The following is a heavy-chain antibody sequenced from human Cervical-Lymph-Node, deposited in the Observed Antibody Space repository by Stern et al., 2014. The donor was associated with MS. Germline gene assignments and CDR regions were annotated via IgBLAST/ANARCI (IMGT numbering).Heavy chain of an antibody. CDR3: ARERHSMDV. CDR1: GYSFTAYY. V-gene: IGHV1-2*02. J-gene: IGHJ6*02. CDR2: IDPNSGGT. Sequence: VHLVESGAEVKKPGASVKVSCKASGYSFTAYYMHWVRQAPGQGLEWMGWIDPNSGGTKSAQNFQGRVTMTRDTSISTFYMELSGLTSDDTAVFYCARERHSMDVWGQGTTVTVSS.